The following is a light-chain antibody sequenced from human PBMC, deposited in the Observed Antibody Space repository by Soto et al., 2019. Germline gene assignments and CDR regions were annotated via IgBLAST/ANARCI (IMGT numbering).Light chain of an antibody. Sequence: QSALTQPASVSGSPGQSITISCTGTSSDVGSYNLVSWYQQHPGKAPKLMIYEGSKRPSGVSNRFSGSKSGNTASLTISGLQAEDEADYYCCSYACSHVVFGTGTKVTVL. J-gene: IGLJ1*01. CDR3: CSYACSHVV. CDR2: EGS. CDR1: SSDVGSYNL. V-gene: IGLV2-23*01.